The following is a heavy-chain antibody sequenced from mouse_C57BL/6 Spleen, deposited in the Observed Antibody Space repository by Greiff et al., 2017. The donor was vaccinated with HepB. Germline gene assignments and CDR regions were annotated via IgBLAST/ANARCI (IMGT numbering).Heavy chain of an antibody. CDR2: IYPGNSDT. CDR3: TRKDYYGSSYGFAY. CDR1: GYTFTSYW. Sequence: EVQLQQSGTVLARPGASVKMSCKTSGYTFTSYWMHWVKQRPGQGLEWIGAIYPGNSDTSYNQKFKGKAKLTAVTSASTAYMELSSLTNEDSAVYYGTRKDYYGSSYGFAYWGQGTLVTVSA. D-gene: IGHD1-1*01. V-gene: IGHV1-5*01. J-gene: IGHJ3*01.